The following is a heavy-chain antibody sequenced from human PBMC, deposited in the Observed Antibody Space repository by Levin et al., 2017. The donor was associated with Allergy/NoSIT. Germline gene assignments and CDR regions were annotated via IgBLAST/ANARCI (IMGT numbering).Heavy chain of an antibody. CDR1: GFIVSSYY. CDR2: IYTSGST. CDR3: AREPRAYYYGMDV. V-gene: IGHV3-53*01. Sequence: GGSLRLSCAASGFIVSSYYMNWVRQAPGKGLEWLSIIYTSGSTYYTDSVKGRFTISRDNSKNTVFLEMDSLRAEDTAVYYCAREPRAYYYGMDVWGQGTTVTVSS. J-gene: IGHJ6*02.